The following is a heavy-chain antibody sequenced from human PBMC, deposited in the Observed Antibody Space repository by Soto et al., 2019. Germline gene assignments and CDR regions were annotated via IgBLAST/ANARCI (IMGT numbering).Heavy chain of an antibody. CDR3: GRWNFALDI. V-gene: IGHV3-11*01. CDR1: GFTFRDYY. D-gene: IGHD1-7*01. Sequence: PWGSLRLSCAVSGFTFRDYYMAWFRQAPGKGLECVAYISQNGVPIYCTDSVKGRFTISRDNAKESLCLQMDSLRAEDTAVYFCGRWNFALDIWGRGTWVTVSS. CDR2: ISQNGVPI. J-gene: IGHJ3*02.